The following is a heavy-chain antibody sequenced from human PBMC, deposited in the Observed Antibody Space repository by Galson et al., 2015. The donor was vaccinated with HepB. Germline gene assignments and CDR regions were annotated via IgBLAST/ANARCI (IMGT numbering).Heavy chain of an antibody. D-gene: IGHD4/OR15-4a*01. CDR2: ISTSGTYR. Sequence: SLRLSCAVSGFTLSDYYMTWIRQAPGKGPEWVSYISTSGTYRNYADSVKGRFTISRDNAKNTVYLLMNNLTPEDTAVYFCAREALVPVPALDLWAQGTLVTVSS. CDR3: AREALVPVPALDL. V-gene: IGHV3-11*06. CDR1: GFTLSDYY. J-gene: IGHJ5*02.